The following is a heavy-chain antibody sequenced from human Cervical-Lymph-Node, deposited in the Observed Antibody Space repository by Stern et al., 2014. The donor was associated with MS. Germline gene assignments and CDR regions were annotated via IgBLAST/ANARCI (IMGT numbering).Heavy chain of an antibody. CDR2: IIPSLTTA. J-gene: IGHJ1*01. D-gene: IGHD3-22*01. V-gene: IGHV1-69*06. CDR3: GRDAHYYDRSDYRN. Sequence: VQLVESGAEVKKPGSSVKVSCKASGGKFNIYAISWMRQAPGQGFEWMGGIIPSLTTAKYAEKFQGRASITADRSTTTVFLELSSLTSEDTAVYYCGRDAHYYDRSDYRNWGQGTLVTVSS. CDR1: GGKFNIYA.